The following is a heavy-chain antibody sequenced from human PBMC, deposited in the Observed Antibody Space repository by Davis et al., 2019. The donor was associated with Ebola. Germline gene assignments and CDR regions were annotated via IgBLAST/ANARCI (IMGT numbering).Heavy chain of an antibody. CDR1: GFTVSSSY. CDR3: ARDTIEYSSSSLFYYYALDV. CDR2: IYSGGST. D-gene: IGHD6-6*01. J-gene: IGHJ6*04. V-gene: IGHV3-53*01. Sequence: GESLKISCAASGFTVSSSYISWVRQAPGKGLEWVSVIYSGGSTYYADSVKGRFTISRDNSKNTLYLQMNSLRAEDTAVYYCARDTIEYSSSSLFYYYALDVWGKGTTVTVSS.